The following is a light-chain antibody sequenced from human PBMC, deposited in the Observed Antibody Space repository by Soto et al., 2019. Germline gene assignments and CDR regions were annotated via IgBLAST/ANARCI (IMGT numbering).Light chain of an antibody. Sequence: EIVLTQSPGTLSLSPGDRATLSWRASQIVRSNSLAWYQKKPGQPPRLLIYDASNRATGIPARFSGSGSGTDLTLTISSLETEDFAVYYCQQRSNWPPITFGQGTRLEIK. CDR1: QIVRSN. CDR2: DAS. CDR3: QQRSNWPPIT. J-gene: IGKJ5*01. V-gene: IGKV3-11*01.